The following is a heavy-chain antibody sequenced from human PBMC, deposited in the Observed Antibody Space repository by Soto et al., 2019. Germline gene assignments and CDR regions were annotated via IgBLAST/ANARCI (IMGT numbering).Heavy chain of an antibody. Sequence: QVQLVQSGAEVKKPGASVKVSCKASGYTFTSYGISWVRQAPGQGLEWMGWISAYNGNTNYAQKLQGRVTMTTDTSTSPAYMELRSLGSDDTAVYYCAREIITMVRGVMGGWFDPWGQGTLVTVSS. CDR1: GYTFTSYG. D-gene: IGHD3-10*01. V-gene: IGHV1-18*04. CDR3: AREIITMVRGVMGGWFDP. J-gene: IGHJ5*02. CDR2: ISAYNGNT.